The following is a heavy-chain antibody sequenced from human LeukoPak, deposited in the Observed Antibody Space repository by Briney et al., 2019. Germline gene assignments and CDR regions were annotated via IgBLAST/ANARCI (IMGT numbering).Heavy chain of an antibody. Sequence: HPEGSLRLSCAASGFTFSSYAMSWVRQAPGKGLEWVSAISGSGGSTYYADSVKGRFTISRDNSKNTLYLQMNSLRAEDTAVYYCASSSGYAYFDYWGQGTLVTVSS. CDR3: ASSSGYAYFDY. J-gene: IGHJ4*02. CDR1: GFTFSSYA. V-gene: IGHV3-23*01. CDR2: ISGSGGST. D-gene: IGHD5-12*01.